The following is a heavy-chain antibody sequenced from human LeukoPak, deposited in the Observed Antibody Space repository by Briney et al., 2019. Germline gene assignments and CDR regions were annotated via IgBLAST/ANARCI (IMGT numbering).Heavy chain of an antibody. D-gene: IGHD3-3*01. CDR1: GGSFSGYY. CDR3: ARLLVFWSGPDY. V-gene: IGHV4-34*01. J-gene: IGHJ4*02. Sequence: PSETLSLTCAVYGGSFSGYYWSWIRQPPGKGLEWIGEINHSGSTNYNPSLKSRVTISVDTSKNQFSLKLSSVTAADTAVYYCARLLVFWSGPDYWSQGTLVTVSS. CDR2: INHSGST.